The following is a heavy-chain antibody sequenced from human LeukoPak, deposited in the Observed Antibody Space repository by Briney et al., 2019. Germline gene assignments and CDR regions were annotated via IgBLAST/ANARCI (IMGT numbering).Heavy chain of an antibody. J-gene: IGHJ4*02. Sequence: SETLCLTCAVSGGSISSGGYSWGCIRQPPGKGLEWIGCIYDSGSTYDNPSLKSRVTISVDRSTNQFSLKMSSVTAADTAVYYCARVCSRGWYYFDYWGQGTLVTVSS. CDR3: ARVCSRGWYYFDY. CDR2: IYDSGST. CDR1: GGSISSGGYS. V-gene: IGHV4-30-2*01. D-gene: IGHD6-19*01.